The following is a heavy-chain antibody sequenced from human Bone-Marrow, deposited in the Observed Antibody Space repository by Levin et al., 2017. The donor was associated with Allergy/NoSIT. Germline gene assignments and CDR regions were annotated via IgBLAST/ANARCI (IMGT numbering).Heavy chain of an antibody. CDR1: GGSISSGGYS. V-gene: IGHV4-30-2*01. CDR2: IYHSGNT. J-gene: IGHJ4*02. D-gene: IGHD7-27*01. CDR3: ARGAPWKLGYYFDY. Sequence: SQTLSLTCAVSGGSISSGGYSWSWIRQPPGKGLEWIGYIYHSGNTFYNPSLRSRVSLSVDTSKNQFSLRLNSVAAAETAVYFCARGAPWKLGYYFDYWGQGSLVIVSS.